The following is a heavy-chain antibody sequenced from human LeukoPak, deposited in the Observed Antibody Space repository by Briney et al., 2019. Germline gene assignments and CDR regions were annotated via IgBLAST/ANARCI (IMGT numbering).Heavy chain of an antibody. V-gene: IGHV3-23*01. CDR2: ISGSGGST. J-gene: IGHJ4*02. CDR1: GFTFSSYA. CDR3: ARQRGNWNYEDY. D-gene: IGHD1-7*01. Sequence: GGSLRLSCAASGFTFSSYAMHWVRQAPGKGLEWVPAISGSGGSTYYADSVKGRFTISRDNSKNTLYLQMNSLRAEDTAVYYCARQRGNWNYEDYWGQGTLVTVSS.